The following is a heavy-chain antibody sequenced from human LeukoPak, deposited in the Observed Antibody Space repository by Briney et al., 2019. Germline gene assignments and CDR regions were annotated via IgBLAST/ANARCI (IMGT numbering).Heavy chain of an antibody. J-gene: IGHJ4*02. D-gene: IGHD3-10*01. V-gene: IGHV1-2*02. CDR1: GFTFSGTGWY. CDR3: ARDGPAQMVDFDY. CDR2: IYPNNGAT. Sequence: SVKVSCKASGFTFSGTGWYLYWLRQAPGQGLECMGWIYPNNGATAYAQKFQGRVAMTRDTSITTAYMELSGLRPDDTAVYYCARDGPAQMVDFDYWGQGTLVTVSS.